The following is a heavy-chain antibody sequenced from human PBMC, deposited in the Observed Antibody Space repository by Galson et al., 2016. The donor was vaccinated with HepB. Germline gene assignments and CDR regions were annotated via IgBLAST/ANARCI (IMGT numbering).Heavy chain of an antibody. D-gene: IGHD3-10*02. V-gene: IGHV3-30*18. Sequence: SLRLSCAGSGFLFRGYGMHWVRQAPGKGLEWVAADSMDGRRKFYSDSVRGRFTTSRDNSNNMLFLQMDSLRQDDTAVYYCAKRHEFCPPVGCSVDYWGQGTLVSVSS. J-gene: IGHJ4*02. CDR2: DSMDGRRK. CDR3: AKRHEFCPPVGCSVDY. CDR1: GFLFRGYG.